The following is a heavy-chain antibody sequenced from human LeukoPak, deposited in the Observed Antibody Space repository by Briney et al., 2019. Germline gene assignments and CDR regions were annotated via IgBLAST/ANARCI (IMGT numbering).Heavy chain of an antibody. D-gene: IGHD5-24*01. V-gene: IGHV4-39*01. Sequence: PSETLSLTCTVSGGSISSSSYYWGWIRQPPGKGLEWIGSIYYSGSTYYNPSLKSRVTISVDTSKNQFSLKLSSVTAADTAVYYCARMRWLQFLDYWGQGTLVTVSS. CDR2: IYYSGST. CDR3: ARMRWLQFLDY. J-gene: IGHJ4*02. CDR1: GGSISSSSYY.